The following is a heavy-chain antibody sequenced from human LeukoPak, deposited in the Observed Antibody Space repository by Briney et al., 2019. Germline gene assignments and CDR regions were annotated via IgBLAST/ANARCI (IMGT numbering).Heavy chain of an antibody. D-gene: IGHD1-7*01. V-gene: IGHV3-11*04. CDR2: ISSSGSSI. Sequence: GGSLRLSCAASGYIFSDYYMSWLPHAPGEGLEWVSYISSSGSSIYYADSVKGRFTISRENSKSTVYLQMNSLRPEDTAVYSCARSFFQWNYGSCLDSWGQGTLVTASS. CDR1: GYIFSDYY. CDR3: ARSFFQWNYGSCLDS. J-gene: IGHJ4*02.